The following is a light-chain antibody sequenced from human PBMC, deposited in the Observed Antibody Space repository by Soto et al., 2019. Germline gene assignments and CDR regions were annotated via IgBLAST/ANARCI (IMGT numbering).Light chain of an antibody. Sequence: QSALTQPASVSGSPGQSITISCTGTSSDIGGYNYVSWYQQYPGKAPRLLIYAVSNRPSGVSDRFSGSKSGNTASLTISGLQAEDEAHYYCCSYGCRILVIFGEGTKVTVL. V-gene: IGLV2-14*01. J-gene: IGLJ2*01. CDR2: AVS. CDR3: CSYGCRILVI. CDR1: SSDIGGYNY.